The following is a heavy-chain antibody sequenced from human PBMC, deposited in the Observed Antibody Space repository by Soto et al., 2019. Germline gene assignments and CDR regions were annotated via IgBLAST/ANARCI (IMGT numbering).Heavy chain of an antibody. D-gene: IGHD1-1*01. Sequence: RESLKISCKGSGYSFTSYWIGWVRQMPGKGLEWMGIIYPGDSDTRYSPSFQGQVTISADKSISTAYLQWSSLNASDTAMYYCARHQDNPYYYYGMDVWGQGTTVTVSS. J-gene: IGHJ6*02. CDR1: GYSFTSYW. V-gene: IGHV5-51*01. CDR2: IYPGDSDT. CDR3: ARHQDNPYYYYGMDV.